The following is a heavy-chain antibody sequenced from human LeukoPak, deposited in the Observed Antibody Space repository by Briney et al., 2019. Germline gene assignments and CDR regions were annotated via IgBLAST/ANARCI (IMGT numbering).Heavy chain of an antibody. CDR2: INWNGGST. D-gene: IGHD3-10*01. Sequence: GGSLRLSCAASGFTFDDYSMHWVRQAPGKGLEWVSGINWNGGSTGYADSVKGRFTISRDNAKNSLYLQMNSLRAEDTALYYCARDGLTYYYGSGSLDYWGQGTLVTVSS. CDR1: GFTFDDYS. J-gene: IGHJ4*02. V-gene: IGHV3-20*04. CDR3: ARDGLTYYYGSGSLDY.